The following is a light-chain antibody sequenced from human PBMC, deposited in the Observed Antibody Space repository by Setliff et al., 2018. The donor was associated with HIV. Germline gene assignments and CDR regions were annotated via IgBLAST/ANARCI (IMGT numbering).Light chain of an antibody. J-gene: IGLJ1*01. V-gene: IGLV1-44*01. Sequence: QSALTQPPSASGTPGQRVTISCSGSFSNIGSTTVSWYQQLPGTAPKLLIYSNYQRPSGVPDRFSVSKSGTSASLAISGLQSEDESDYYCAAWDDSLNGYVFGTGTKV. CDR3: AAWDDSLNGYV. CDR2: SNY. CDR1: FSNIGSTT.